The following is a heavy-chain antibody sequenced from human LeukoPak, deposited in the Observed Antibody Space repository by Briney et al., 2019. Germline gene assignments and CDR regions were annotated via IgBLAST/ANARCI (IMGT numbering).Heavy chain of an antibody. CDR2: ISSSSSTI. J-gene: IGHJ6*02. CDR3: ARDGVYSYGPYYYYYGMDV. D-gene: IGHD5-18*01. CDR1: GFTFSSYS. V-gene: IGHV3-48*04. Sequence: PGGSLRLSCAASGFTFSSYSMNWVRQAPGKGLEWVSYISSSSSTIYYADSVKGRFTISRDNAKNSLYLQMNSLRAEDTAVYYCARDGVYSYGPYYYYYGMDVWGQGTTVTVSS.